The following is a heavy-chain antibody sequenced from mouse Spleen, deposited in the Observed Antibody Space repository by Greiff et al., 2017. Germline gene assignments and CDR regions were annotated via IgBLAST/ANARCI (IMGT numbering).Heavy chain of an antibody. V-gene: IGHV1-76*01. J-gene: IGHJ2*01. D-gene: IGHD2-4*01. CDR3: ARGLIAYFDY. Sequence: VQLQQSGAELVRPGASVKLSCKASGYTFTDYYINWVKQRPGQGLEWIARIYPGSGNTYYNEKFKGKATLTAEKSSSTAYMQLSSLTSEDSAVYFCARGLIAYFDYWGQGTTLTVSS. CDR2: IYPGSGNT. CDR1: GYTFTDYY.